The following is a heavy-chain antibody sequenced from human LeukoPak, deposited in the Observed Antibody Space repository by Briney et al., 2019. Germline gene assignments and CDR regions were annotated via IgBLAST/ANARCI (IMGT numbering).Heavy chain of an antibody. Sequence: GGSLRLSCAASGFTLSSYWMSWVRQAPGKGLEWVANIKQDGSEKYYVDSVKGRFTISRDNAKNSLYLQMNSLRAEDTAVYYCARDFVVVPATHYWGQGTLVTVSS. V-gene: IGHV3-7*01. J-gene: IGHJ4*02. CDR1: GFTLSSYW. D-gene: IGHD2-2*01. CDR2: IKQDGSEK. CDR3: ARDFVVVPATHY.